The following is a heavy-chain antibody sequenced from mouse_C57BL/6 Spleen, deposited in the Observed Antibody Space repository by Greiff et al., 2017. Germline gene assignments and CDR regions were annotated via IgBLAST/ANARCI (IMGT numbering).Heavy chain of an antibody. V-gene: IGHV1-69*01. CDR3: ARSRATVVAPYYAMDY. CDR2: IDPSDSYT. J-gene: IGHJ4*01. D-gene: IGHD1-1*01. Sequence: QVQLQQPGAELVMPGASVKLSCKASGYTFTSYWMHWVKQRPGQGLEWIGEIDPSDSYTNYNQKFKGKSTLTVDKSSSTAYMQLSSLTSEDSAVYYCARSRATVVAPYYAMDYWGQGTSVTVSS. CDR1: GYTFTSYW.